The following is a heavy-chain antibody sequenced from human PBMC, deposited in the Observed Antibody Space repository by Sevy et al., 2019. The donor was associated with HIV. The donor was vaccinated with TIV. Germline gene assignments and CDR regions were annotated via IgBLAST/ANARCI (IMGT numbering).Heavy chain of an antibody. CDR1: GFTFRNFG. J-gene: IGHJ4*02. CDR3: VKDLAGPGRRYFDY. D-gene: IGHD6-13*01. CDR2: IRYDGSDK. Sequence: GGSLRLSCSASGFTFRNFGMHWVRQVPGKGLEWVTFIRYDGSDKYYAASVKGRFTISRDDSKNTLYLQMDSLRAEDTAIYYCVKDLAGPGRRYFDYWGQGTLVTVSS. V-gene: IGHV3-30*02.